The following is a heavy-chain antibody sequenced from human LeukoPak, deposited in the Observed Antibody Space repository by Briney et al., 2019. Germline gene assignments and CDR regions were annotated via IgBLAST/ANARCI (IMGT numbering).Heavy chain of an antibody. CDR2: ISGSSRHK. CDR3: ATTANFAAGYYIDY. V-gene: IGHV3-21*01. J-gene: IGHJ4*02. CDR1: GFTFSSCT. D-gene: IGHD6-13*01. Sequence: GGSLRLSCAASGFTFSSCTMNWVRQAPGKGLEWVSSISGSSRHKYYADSVKGRFTISRDNAKNSLYLQMNSLRAEDTAVYYCATTANFAAGYYIDYWGQGTLVTVSS.